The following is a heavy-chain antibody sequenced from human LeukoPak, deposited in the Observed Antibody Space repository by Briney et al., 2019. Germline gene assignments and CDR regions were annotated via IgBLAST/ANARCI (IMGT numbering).Heavy chain of an antibody. CDR3: AREDRILGWFDP. CDR1: GGSISSYY. CDR2: IYYSGST. J-gene: IGHJ5*02. V-gene: IGHV4-59*12. D-gene: IGHD7-27*01. Sequence: SETLSLTCTVSGGSISSYYWSWIRQPPGKGLEWIGYIYYSGSTNYNPSLKSRVTISVDTSKNQFSLKLSSVTAADTAVYYCAREDRILGWFDPWGQGTLVTVSS.